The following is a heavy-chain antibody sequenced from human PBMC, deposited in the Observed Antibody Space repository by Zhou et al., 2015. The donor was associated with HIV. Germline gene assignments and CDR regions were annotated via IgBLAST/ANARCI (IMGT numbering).Heavy chain of an antibody. V-gene: IGHV1-46*01. CDR3: ARGTNSSGYRLTYYFDY. J-gene: IGHJ4*02. D-gene: IGHD3-22*01. CDR2: INPSGGST. CDR1: GYTFTSYY. Sequence: QVQLVQSGAEVKKPGASVKVSCKASGYTFTSYYMHWVRQAPGQGLEWMGIINPSGGSTSYAQKFQGRVTMTRDTSTSTVYMELSSLRSEDTAVYYCARGTNSSGYRLTYYFDYWGQGTLVTVSS.